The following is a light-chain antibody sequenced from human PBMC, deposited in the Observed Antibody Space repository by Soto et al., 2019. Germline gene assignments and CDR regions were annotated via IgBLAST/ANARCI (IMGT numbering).Light chain of an antibody. CDR3: QSYDSSLGGSV. J-gene: IGLJ1*01. Sequence: QSALTQPRSVSGSPGQSVTISCTGTSSDVGGYNYVSWYQQHPGKAPKLMIYDVSKRPSGVPDRFSGSKSGNTASLTISGLQAEDEADYYCQSYDSSLGGSVFGTGTKVTVL. V-gene: IGLV2-11*01. CDR1: SSDVGGYNY. CDR2: DVS.